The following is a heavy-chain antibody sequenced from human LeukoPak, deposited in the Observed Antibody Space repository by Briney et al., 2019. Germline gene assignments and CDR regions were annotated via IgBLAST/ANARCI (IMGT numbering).Heavy chain of an antibody. J-gene: IGHJ4*02. Sequence: GGSLRLSCAASEFTFSDYYMSWIRQAPGKGLEWVSYISSSSSYTNYADSVRGRFTISRDNAKNSLYLQMNSLRAEDTAVFYCARDLSGSYYFDYWGQGTLVTVSS. CDR1: EFTFSDYY. D-gene: IGHD1-26*01. CDR3: ARDLSGSYYFDY. CDR2: ISSSSSYT. V-gene: IGHV3-11*05.